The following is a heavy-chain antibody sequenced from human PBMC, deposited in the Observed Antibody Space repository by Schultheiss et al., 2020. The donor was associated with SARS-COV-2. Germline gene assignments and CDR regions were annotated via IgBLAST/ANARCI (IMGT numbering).Heavy chain of an antibody. CDR3: AKDPRAVVLMVYAFDY. CDR2: ISYDGSDK. Sequence: GGSLRLSCAASGFTFSSYGMHWVRQAPGKGLEWVALISYDGSDKYYADSVKGRFTISRDNSKNTLYLQMNSLRTEDTAVYYCAKDPRAVVLMVYAFDYWGQGTLVTVSS. J-gene: IGHJ4*02. CDR1: GFTFSSYG. V-gene: IGHV3-30*18. D-gene: IGHD2-8*01.